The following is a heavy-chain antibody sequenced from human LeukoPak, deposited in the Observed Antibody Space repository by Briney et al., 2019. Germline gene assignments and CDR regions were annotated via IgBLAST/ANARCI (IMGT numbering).Heavy chain of an antibody. J-gene: IGHJ4*02. D-gene: IGHD3-22*01. Sequence: SETLSLTCTASGCSISDYYWSWIRQPAGKGLEWIGRIYTSGSTNYNPSLKSRVTMSVDTSKNQFSLKLSSVTAADTAVYYCARVTGYMIEDYFDYWGQGTLVTVSS. CDR2: IYTSGST. CDR3: ARVTGYMIEDYFDY. CDR1: GCSISDYY. V-gene: IGHV4-4*07.